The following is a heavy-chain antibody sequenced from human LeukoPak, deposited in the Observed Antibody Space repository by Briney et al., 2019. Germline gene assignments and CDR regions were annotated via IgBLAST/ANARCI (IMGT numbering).Heavy chain of an antibody. D-gene: IGHD6-13*01. J-gene: IGHJ3*01. CDR1: GDSVSRNGAS. Sequence: SQTLSLTCVISGDSVSRNGASWARIRQSPSRGLEWLGRTSYRSKWSNDYAPSLKSRLNFNSDTSRNQISLQLHSVTPEDTAVYYCARVGIAAARAFDLWGQGTMVIVSS. CDR2: TSYRSKWSN. CDR3: ARVGIAAARAFDL. V-gene: IGHV6-1*01.